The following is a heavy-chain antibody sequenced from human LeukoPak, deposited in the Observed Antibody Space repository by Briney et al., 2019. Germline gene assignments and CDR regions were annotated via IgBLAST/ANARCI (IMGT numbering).Heavy chain of an antibody. D-gene: IGHD3-22*01. J-gene: IGHJ4*02. Sequence: ASVKVSCKPSGYTFTDYAINWVRQAPGQGLEYMGWVNTNTGNPTYAQGFTGRFVFSSDSSVSTAYLQITSLKADDSAIYFCASCNDSSGYFAYWGQGTLVTVTS. CDR3: ASCNDSSGYFAY. CDR2: VNTNTGNP. V-gene: IGHV7-4-1*02. CDR1: GYTFTDYA.